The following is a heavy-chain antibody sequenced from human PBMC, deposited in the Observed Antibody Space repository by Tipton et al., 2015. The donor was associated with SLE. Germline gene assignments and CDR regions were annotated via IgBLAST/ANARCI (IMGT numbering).Heavy chain of an antibody. D-gene: IGHD1-26*01. CDR1: GFTFSSYA. CDR3: ARSTLSIVGATLPFDY. CDR2: ISYDGSNK. Sequence: SLRLSCAASGFTFSSYAMHWVRQAPGKGLEWVAVISYDGSNKYYADSVKGRFTISRDNSKNTLYLQMNSLRAEDTAVYYCARSTLSIVGATLPFDYWGQGTLVTVSS. V-gene: IGHV3-30*04. J-gene: IGHJ4*02.